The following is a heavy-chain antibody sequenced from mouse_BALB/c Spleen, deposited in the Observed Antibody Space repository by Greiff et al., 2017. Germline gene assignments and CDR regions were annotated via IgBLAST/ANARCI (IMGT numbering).Heavy chain of an antibody. CDR1: GYTFTNYW. D-gene: IGHD3-1*01. Sequence: QVQLQQSGAELVRPGTSVKISCKASGYTFTNYWLGWVKQRPGHGLEWIGDIYPGGGYTNYNEKFKGKATLTADTSSSTAYMQLSSLTSEDSAVYFCARRSSGVYAMDYWGQGTSVTVSS. CDR2: IYPGGGYT. J-gene: IGHJ4*01. CDR3: ARRSSGVYAMDY. V-gene: IGHV1-63*02.